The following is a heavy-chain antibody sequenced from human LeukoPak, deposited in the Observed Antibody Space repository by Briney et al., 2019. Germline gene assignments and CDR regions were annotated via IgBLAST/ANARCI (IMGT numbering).Heavy chain of an antibody. V-gene: IGHV5-51*01. CDR2: IYPGDSDT. J-gene: IGHJ3*01. CDR3: ARRVGANDAFDF. D-gene: IGHD1-26*01. CDR1: GYSFTSYW. Sequence: GESLQISCQGSGYSFTSYWIGWVRQMPGKGLEWLGIIYPGDSDTRYSPSFQGQVTVSVDNSINTAYLQWSSLKASDTAIYYCARRVGANDAFDFWGQGTMVNVFS.